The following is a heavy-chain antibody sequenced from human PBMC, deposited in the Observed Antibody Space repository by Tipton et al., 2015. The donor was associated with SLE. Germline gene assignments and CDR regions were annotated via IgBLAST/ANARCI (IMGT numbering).Heavy chain of an antibody. J-gene: IGHJ4*02. Sequence: TLSLTCAVYGGSFSGYYWSWIRQPPGKGLEWIGEINHSGSTDYNPSLKSRVSISVDTSNNQFSLKLSSVTAADTAVYYCAREPDHWGQGTLVTVSS. CDR3: AREPDH. CDR1: GGSFSGYY. CDR2: INHSGST. D-gene: IGHD1-14*01. V-gene: IGHV4-34*01.